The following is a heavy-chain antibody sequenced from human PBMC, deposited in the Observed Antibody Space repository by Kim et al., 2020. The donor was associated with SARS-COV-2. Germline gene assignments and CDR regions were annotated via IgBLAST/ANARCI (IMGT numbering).Heavy chain of an antibody. D-gene: IGHD5-18*01. J-gene: IGHJ6*02. CDR1: GFTFSTYG. V-gene: IGHV3-30*18. CDR2: ISYDGSNK. CDR3: AKDRVRYSYGYGMDV. Sequence: GGSLRLSCAASGFTFSTYGMHWVRQAPGKGLEWVAVISYDGSNKYYADSVKGRFTISRDNSKNTLYLQMNSLRAEDTAVYYCAKDRVRYSYGYGMDVWC.